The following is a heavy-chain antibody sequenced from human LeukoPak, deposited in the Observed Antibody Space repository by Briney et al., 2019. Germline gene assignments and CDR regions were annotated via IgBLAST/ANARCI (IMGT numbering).Heavy chain of an antibody. CDR1: GVSISSSSYY. CDR2: IYCSGIN. CDR3: ARRRRGMVRGTYGMDV. V-gene: IGHV4-39*01. J-gene: IGHJ6*02. D-gene: IGHD3-10*01. Sequence: SETLSLTCTVSGVSISSSSYYWGWIRQPPGKGLEWIGSIYCSGINYYNPSPKSRVTTSVDTSKNQFSLKLSSVTAADTAVYYCARRRRGMVRGTYGMDVWGQGTTVTVSS.